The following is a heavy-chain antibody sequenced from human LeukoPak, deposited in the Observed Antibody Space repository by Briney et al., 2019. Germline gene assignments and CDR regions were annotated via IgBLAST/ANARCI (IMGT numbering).Heavy chain of an antibody. Sequence: GGSLRLSCAASGFTFSSYGMHWVRQAPGKGLEWVAVIWYDGSNKNYADSVKGRFTISRDNSKNTLYLQMNSLRAEDTAVYYCARDPHYGDRLAMNYWGQGTLVTVSS. D-gene: IGHD4-17*01. CDR3: ARDPHYGDRLAMNY. CDR2: IWYDGSNK. CDR1: GFTFSSYG. V-gene: IGHV3-33*01. J-gene: IGHJ4*02.